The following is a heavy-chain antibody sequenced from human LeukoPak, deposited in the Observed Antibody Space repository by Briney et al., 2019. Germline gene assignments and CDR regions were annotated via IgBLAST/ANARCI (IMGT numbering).Heavy chain of an antibody. J-gene: IGHJ1*01. CDR3: ARAIAAAGAQYFQH. D-gene: IGHD6-13*01. V-gene: IGHV1-18*01. CDR2: ISPYNGNT. CDR1: GYTFTNYG. Sequence: GASVTVSFKASGYTFTNYGISWVGQAPGQGLEGMVLISPYNGNTNYPQKLQRRVTMTTDTSTSTAYMELSSLRSEDTAVYYCARAIAAAGAQYFQHWGQGTLVSASS.